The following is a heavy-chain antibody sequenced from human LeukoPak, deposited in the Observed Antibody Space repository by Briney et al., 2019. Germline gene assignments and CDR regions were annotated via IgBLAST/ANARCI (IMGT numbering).Heavy chain of an antibody. V-gene: IGHV3-30*18. CDR2: ISYDGSNK. CDR1: GFTFSSYG. J-gene: IGHJ4*02. CDR3: AKDGYCSFPYYFDY. Sequence: LSCAASGFTFSSYGMHWVRQAPGKGLEWVAVISYDGSNKYYADSVKGRFTISRDNSKNTLYLQMNSLRAEDTAVYYCAKDGYCSFPYYFDYWGQGTLVTVSS. D-gene: IGHD6-19*01.